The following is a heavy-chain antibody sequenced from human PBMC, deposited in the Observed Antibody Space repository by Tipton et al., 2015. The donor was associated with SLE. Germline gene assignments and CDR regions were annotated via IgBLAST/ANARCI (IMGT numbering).Heavy chain of an antibody. CDR2: IIPIFATP. J-gene: IGHJ4*02. D-gene: IGHD6-13*01. Sequence: QLVQSGAEVKKPGSSVKVSCKASGGTFSSYAISRVRQAPGQGLEWMGGIIPIFATPNYAQKFQGRVTITADESTSTAYMELSSLRSEDTAVYYCATFQDSAAGRDYWGQGTLVTVSS. V-gene: IGHV1-69*01. CDR3: ATFQDSAAGRDY. CDR1: GGTFSSYA.